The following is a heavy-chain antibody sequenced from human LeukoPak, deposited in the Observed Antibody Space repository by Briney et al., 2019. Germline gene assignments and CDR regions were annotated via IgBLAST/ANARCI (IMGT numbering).Heavy chain of an antibody. CDR2: MNPNSGNT. CDR1: GYTFTSYD. J-gene: IGHJ6*02. V-gene: IGHV1-8*01. D-gene: IGHD3-3*01. Sequence: ASVKVSCKASGYTFTSYDINWVRQATGQGLEWMGWMNPNSGNTGYAQKFQGRVTMTADTSTSTAYMELRSLRSDDTAVYYCARDTDLAPYDFWSGTYYYGMDVWGQGTTVTVSS. CDR3: ARDTDLAPYDFWSGTYYYGMDV.